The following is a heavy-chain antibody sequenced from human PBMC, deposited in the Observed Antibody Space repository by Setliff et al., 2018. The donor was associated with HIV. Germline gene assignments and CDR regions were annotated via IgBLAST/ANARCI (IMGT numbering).Heavy chain of an antibody. J-gene: IGHJ4*01. CDR1: GESFSGYY. CDR2: INHSGRA. Sequence: PSETLSLTCAVYGESFSGYYWSWIRQPAGKGLERLGEINHSGRAKYNPSLKSRASISADTSKNQFSLRLTSVTAADTAVYYCARGAPYCNHGICHLFDYWGHGNLVTVSS. CDR3: ARGAPYCNHGICHLFDY. V-gene: IGHV4-34*01. D-gene: IGHD2-8*01.